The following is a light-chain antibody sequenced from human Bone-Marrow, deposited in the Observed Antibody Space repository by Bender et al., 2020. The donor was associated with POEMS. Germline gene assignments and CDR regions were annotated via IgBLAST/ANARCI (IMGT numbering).Light chain of an antibody. CDR2: NTD. Sequence: LTQPPSASGTPGQRVTISCSGWSSNIGRDYVNWYQQVPGTAPKLLIYNTDQRTSVIPDRFSGSKSGTSASLAIRGLRADEEAIYFCAGWGGGLGGRWLYGGGNSVTVL. J-gene: IGLJ3*02. CDR1: SSNIGRDY. CDR3: AGWGGGLGGRWL. V-gene: IGLV1-47*01.